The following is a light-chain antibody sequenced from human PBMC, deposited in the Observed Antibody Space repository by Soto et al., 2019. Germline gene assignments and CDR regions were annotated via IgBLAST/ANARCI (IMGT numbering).Light chain of an antibody. J-gene: IGKJ2*01. CDR2: GAS. CDR3: QQYINSPPMYT. V-gene: IGKV3-20*01. Sequence: ETVLTQSPGTLSLSPGERATLSCRASQSVSSRYLAWYQQKPGQAPRLLIYGASSRATGIPDRFSGSGSGTEFTLPISRLEPEDFAVYYCQQYINSPPMYTFGQRTKLEIK. CDR1: QSVSSRY.